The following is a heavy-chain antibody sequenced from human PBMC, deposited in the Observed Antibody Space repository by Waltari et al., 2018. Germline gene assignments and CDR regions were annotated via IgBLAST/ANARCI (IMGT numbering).Heavy chain of an antibody. CDR1: GYSISSGYY. Sequence: QVQLQESGPGLVKPSETLSLTCAVSGYSISSGYYWGWIRQPPGKGLEWIGSIDHSRSTYYNPSLKSRVTISVDTSKNQFSLKLSSVTAADTAVYYCARRLAVAGSYWYFDLWGRGTLVTVSS. V-gene: IGHV4-38-2*01. CDR2: IDHSRST. CDR3: ARRLAVAGSYWYFDL. D-gene: IGHD6-19*01. J-gene: IGHJ2*01.